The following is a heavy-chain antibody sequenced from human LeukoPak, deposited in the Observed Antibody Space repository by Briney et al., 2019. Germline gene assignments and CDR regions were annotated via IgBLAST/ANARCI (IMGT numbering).Heavy chain of an antibody. CDR3: ARDREYCSSTSCYSDWFDP. Sequence: SETLSLTCTVSGGSISYFYWSWLRQPAGKGLEWIGRIYTSGSTNYNPSLKSRVTMSVDTSKKQFSLKLSSVTAADTAVYYCARDREYCSSTSCYSDWFDPWGQGTLVTVSS. CDR2: IYTSGST. V-gene: IGHV4-4*07. J-gene: IGHJ5*02. CDR1: GGSISYFY. D-gene: IGHD2-2*01.